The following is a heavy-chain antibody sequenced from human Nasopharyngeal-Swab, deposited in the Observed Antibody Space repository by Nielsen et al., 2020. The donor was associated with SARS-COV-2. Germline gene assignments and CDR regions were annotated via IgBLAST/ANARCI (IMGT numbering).Heavy chain of an antibody. Sequence: GESLQLSWAASGFTFYNYNFNWVRQAPGKGLEWASSISSSSSYIYYADSVKGRFTISRDNAKNSLYLQMNSLRAEDTAVYYCARDGLDYDFWSAYFMDVWGQGTTVTVSS. CDR1: GFTFYNYN. J-gene: IGHJ6*02. CDR3: ARDGLDYDFWSAYFMDV. CDR2: ISSSSSYI. D-gene: IGHD3-3*01. V-gene: IGHV3-21*01.